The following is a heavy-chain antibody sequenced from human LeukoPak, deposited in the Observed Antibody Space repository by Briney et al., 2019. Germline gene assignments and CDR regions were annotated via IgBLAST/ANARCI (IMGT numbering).Heavy chain of an antibody. CDR2: GYCSGSY. D-gene: IGHD3-22*01. Sequence: PSETLSLTCTVSGGSISSSSYYWGWHRQPPGKALVWIGLGYCSGSYYDNPSLNRCATSSVDTSKNQFLLMLSSVTAEDTDVYYCARLSLSGYYFDYRGQGTLVTVSS. V-gene: IGHV4-39*01. CDR1: GGSISSSSYY. J-gene: IGHJ4*02. CDR3: ARLSLSGYYFDY.